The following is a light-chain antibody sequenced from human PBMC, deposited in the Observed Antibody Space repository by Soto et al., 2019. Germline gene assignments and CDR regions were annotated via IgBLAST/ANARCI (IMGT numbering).Light chain of an antibody. CDR1: QSISSY. CDR3: QQSYSTPRT. CDR2: AAS. Sequence: DIQTTQSPSSLASSVGDRVTITCRASQSISSYLNWYQQKPGKAPNLLIYAASSLQSGVPSRFSGSGSGTDFTLTISSLQPEDFATYYCQQSYSTPRTFGGGTKVDIK. V-gene: IGKV1-39*01. J-gene: IGKJ4*01.